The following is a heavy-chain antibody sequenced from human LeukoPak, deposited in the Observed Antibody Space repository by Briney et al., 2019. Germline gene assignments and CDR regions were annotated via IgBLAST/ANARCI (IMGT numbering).Heavy chain of an antibody. J-gene: IGHJ5*02. CDR2: INPDNGGT. V-gene: IGHV1-2*02. D-gene: IGHD2-2*01. Sequence: ASVKVSCRASGYTFTDYYIHWVRQAPGQGLEWMGWINPDNGGTNYAQKFQGRVTMTRDTSIRTVYMDLSRLRSDDTAVFYCTREARVGNWFDPWGQGTQVTVCS. CDR3: TREARVGNWFDP. CDR1: GYTFTDYY.